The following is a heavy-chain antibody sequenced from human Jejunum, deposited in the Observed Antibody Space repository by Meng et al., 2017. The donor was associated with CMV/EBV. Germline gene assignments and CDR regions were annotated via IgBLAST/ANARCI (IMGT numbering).Heavy chain of an antibody. Sequence: FTFSGYWVSWVRQAPGKGLQWVANVKEGGGERSYVDSVKGRFTISRDNAKNSLYLQMNNLRAEDTAVYYCAKRGSIWYNAWFFDYWGQGTPVTVSS. CDR1: FTFSGYW. CDR2: VKEGGGER. D-gene: IGHD6-13*01. J-gene: IGHJ4*02. V-gene: IGHV3-7*01. CDR3: AKRGSIWYNAWFFDY.